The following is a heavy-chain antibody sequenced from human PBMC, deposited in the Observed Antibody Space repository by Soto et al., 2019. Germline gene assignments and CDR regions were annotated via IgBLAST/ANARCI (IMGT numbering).Heavy chain of an antibody. J-gene: IGHJ4*02. CDR1: GFTFSSFG. CDR2: ISDDGGSK. CDR3: AKDRWGDFGDLNLPGY. D-gene: IGHD4-17*01. Sequence: QVLLVESGGGVVQPGRSPRISCAVSGFTFSSFGMHWVRQAPGKGLEWVAVISDDGGSKHYADSVKGRFTISRDNSNNTLYLQMDSLGPEDTVVYYCAKDRWGDFGDLNLPGYWGQGTLVTVSS. V-gene: IGHV3-30*18.